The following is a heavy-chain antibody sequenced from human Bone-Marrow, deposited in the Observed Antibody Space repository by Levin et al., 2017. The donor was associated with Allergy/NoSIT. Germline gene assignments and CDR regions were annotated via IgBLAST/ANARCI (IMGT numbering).Heavy chain of an antibody. Sequence: SETLSLTCSVSGDSMTTSNWWSWVRQPPGKGLEWIAEIDPSGGANYNPSLQSRVTISVDKSKNQFYLKLTSVSAADTAVYYCASVGAPPVYGDHVLAYWGRGTLVTVSS. CDR2: IDPSGGA. J-gene: IGHJ4*02. V-gene: IGHV4-4*02. CDR3: ASVGAPPVYGDHVLAY. D-gene: IGHD4-17*01. CDR1: GDSMTTSNW.